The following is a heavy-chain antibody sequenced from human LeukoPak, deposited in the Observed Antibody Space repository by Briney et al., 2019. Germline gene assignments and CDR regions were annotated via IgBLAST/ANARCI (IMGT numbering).Heavy chain of an antibody. CDR2: ISSSSSTI. CDR3: ARDPPHGMDV. V-gene: IGHV3-48*01. Sequence: TGGSLRLSCAASGFTFSNYSMNWVRQAPGKGLEWVSYISSSSSTIYYADSVKGRFTISRDNAKNSLYLQMNCLRAEDTAVYYCARDPPHGMDVWGQGTTVTVSS. CDR1: GFTFSNYS. J-gene: IGHJ6*02.